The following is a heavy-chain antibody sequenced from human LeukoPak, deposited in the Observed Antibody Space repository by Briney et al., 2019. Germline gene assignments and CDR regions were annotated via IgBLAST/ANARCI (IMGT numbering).Heavy chain of an antibody. V-gene: IGHV1-18*01. D-gene: IGHD2-2*01. CDR3: ARDRGYCSSTSCPPSSWFDP. CDR2: ISADNGNT. J-gene: IGHJ5*02. CDR1: GYTFTSYG. Sequence: GASVKVSCKASGYTFTSYGISWVRQAPGQGREWMGWISADNGNTNYAQKLQGRVTMTTDTSTSTAYMELRSLRSDDTAVYYCARDRGYCSSTSCPPSSWFDPWGQGTLVTVSS.